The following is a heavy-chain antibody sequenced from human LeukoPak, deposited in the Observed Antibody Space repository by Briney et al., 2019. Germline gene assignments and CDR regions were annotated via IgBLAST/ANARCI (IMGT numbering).Heavy chain of an antibody. CDR2: ISSSSSYI. J-gene: IGHJ4*02. D-gene: IGHD2-15*01. Sequence: GGSLRLSCAASGFTFSSYSMNWVRQAPGKGLEWVSSISSSSSYIYYADSVKGRFTISRDNSKNTLYLQMNSLRAEDTAVYYCAKDRTSYCSGGSCYGDAYFDYWGQGTLVTVSS. V-gene: IGHV3-21*01. CDR3: AKDRTSYCSGGSCYGDAYFDY. CDR1: GFTFSSYS.